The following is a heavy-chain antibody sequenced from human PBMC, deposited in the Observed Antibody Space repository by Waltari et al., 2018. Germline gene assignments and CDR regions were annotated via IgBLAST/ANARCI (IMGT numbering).Heavy chain of an antibody. Sequence: EVQLVESGGGLVQPGRSLRLSCAASGFTFDDYAMHWVRQAPGKGLEWVSGISWNSGSIGYADSVKGRFTISRDNAKNSLYLQMNSLRAEDTALYYCAKDKGSSGWYWFDPWGQGTLVTVSS. CDR1: GFTFDDYA. CDR2: ISWNSGSI. CDR3: AKDKGSSGWYWFDP. V-gene: IGHV3-9*01. D-gene: IGHD6-19*01. J-gene: IGHJ5*02.